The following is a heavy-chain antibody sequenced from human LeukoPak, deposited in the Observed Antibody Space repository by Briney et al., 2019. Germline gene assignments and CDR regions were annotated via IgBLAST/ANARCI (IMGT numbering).Heavy chain of an antibody. CDR1: GGTFSSYA. CDR2: IIPILGIA. V-gene: IGHV1-69*04. J-gene: IGHJ4*02. Sequence: SVKVSCKASGGTFSSYAISWVRQAPGQGLEWMGRIIPILGIANYAQKFQGRVTITADKSTSTAYMELSSLRSEDTAVYYCAREDDGEQQLVDYWGQGTLVTVST. CDR3: AREDDGEQQLVDY. D-gene: IGHD6-13*01.